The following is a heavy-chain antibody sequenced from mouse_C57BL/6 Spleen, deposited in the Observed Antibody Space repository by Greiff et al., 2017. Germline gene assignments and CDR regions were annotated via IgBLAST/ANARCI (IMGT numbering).Heavy chain of an antibody. V-gene: IGHV1-82*01. CDR2: IYPGDGDT. Sequence: QVQLQQSGPELVKPWASVKISCKASGYAFSSSWMNWVKQRPGKGLEWIGRIYPGDGDTNYNGKFKGKATLTADKASSTAYMQRSRLTSEDSAVYFCARSYGSSYFDYWGQGTTLTVSS. J-gene: IGHJ2*01. CDR3: ARSYGSSYFDY. CDR1: GYAFSSSW. D-gene: IGHD1-1*01.